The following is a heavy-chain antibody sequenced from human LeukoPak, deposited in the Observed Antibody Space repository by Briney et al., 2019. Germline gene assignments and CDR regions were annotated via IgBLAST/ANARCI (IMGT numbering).Heavy chain of an antibody. Sequence: ASVKVSCKASGYTFTSYGISWVRQAPGQGLEWMGWISAYSGGTNYAQKFQGRVTMTRDTSISTAYMELSRLRSDDTAVYYCARVASPILEWFRYFQHWGQGTLVTVSS. V-gene: IGHV1-2*02. CDR3: ARVASPILEWFRYFQH. D-gene: IGHD3-3*01. CDR1: GYTFTSYG. CDR2: ISAYSGGT. J-gene: IGHJ1*01.